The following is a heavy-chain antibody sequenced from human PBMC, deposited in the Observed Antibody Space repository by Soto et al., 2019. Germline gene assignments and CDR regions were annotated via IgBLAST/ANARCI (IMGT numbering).Heavy chain of an antibody. CDR3: AKVVAAHIYCSGGSCYSGPDY. D-gene: IGHD2-15*01. V-gene: IGHV3-23*01. CDR1: GFTFSSYA. CDR2: ISGSGGST. Sequence: GGSLRLSCAASGFTFSSYAMSWVRQAPGKGLEWVSAISGSGGSTYYADSVKGRFTISRDNSKNTLYLQMNSLRAEDTAVYYCAKVVAAHIYCSGGSCYSGPDYWGQGTLVTVSS. J-gene: IGHJ4*02.